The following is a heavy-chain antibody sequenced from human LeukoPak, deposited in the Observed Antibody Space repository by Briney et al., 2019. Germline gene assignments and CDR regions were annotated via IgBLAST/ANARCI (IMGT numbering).Heavy chain of an antibody. D-gene: IGHD2-8*01. CDR1: GFTFTTYS. Sequence: PGGSLRLSCVASGFTFTTYSMNWVRLAPGKGLEWGSSISTTGDFIHYADSVKGRFTISRDNAKNSLYLQMNSLRAEDTAIYYCAGRDCTNGLCQFDYWGQGTLVTVSS. CDR3: AGRDCTNGLCQFDY. CDR2: ISTTGDFI. V-gene: IGHV3-21*01. J-gene: IGHJ4*02.